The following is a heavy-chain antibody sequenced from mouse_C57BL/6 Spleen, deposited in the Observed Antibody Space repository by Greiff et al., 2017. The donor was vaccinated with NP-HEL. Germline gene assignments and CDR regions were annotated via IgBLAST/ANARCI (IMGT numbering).Heavy chain of an antibody. Sequence: QVQLQQSGAELVRPGASVTLSCKASGYTFTDYEMHWVKQTPVHGLEWIGAIDPETGGTAYNQKFKGKAILTADKSSSTAYMELRSLTSEDSAVYYCTRGGDGYPVYWGQGTTLTVSS. CDR1: GYTFTDYE. CDR2: IDPETGGT. CDR3: TRGGDGYPVY. D-gene: IGHD2-3*01. V-gene: IGHV1-15*01. J-gene: IGHJ2*01.